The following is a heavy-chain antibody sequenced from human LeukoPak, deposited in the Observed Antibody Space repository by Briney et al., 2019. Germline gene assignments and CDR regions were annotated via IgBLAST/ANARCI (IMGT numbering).Heavy chain of an antibody. Sequence: TSETLSLTCSVSGGSISSAGYFWTWIRQPAGKRLEWIGRIYASGSTNYNPSLVSRVALSIDTSRNQFSLKLSSVTAADTAVYYCARDRHQEYYDILTGYYYEEYYFDYWGQGTLVTVSS. D-gene: IGHD3-9*01. CDR1: GGSISSAGYF. CDR2: IYASGST. V-gene: IGHV4-61*02. CDR3: ARDRHQEYYDILTGYYYEEYYFDY. J-gene: IGHJ4*02.